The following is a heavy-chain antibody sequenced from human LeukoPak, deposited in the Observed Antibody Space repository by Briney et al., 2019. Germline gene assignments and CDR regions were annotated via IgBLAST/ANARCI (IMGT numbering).Heavy chain of an antibody. CDR1: GYTFTSYY. Sequence: ASVKVSCKASGYTFTSYYMHWVRQAPGQGLEWMGIINPSGGSTSYAQKFQGRVTMTRDTSTSTVYMELSRLRSDDTAVYYCTTMEATTDFDYWGQGTLVTVSS. CDR2: INPSGGST. V-gene: IGHV1-46*01. CDR3: TTMEATTDFDY. D-gene: IGHD4-17*01. J-gene: IGHJ4*02.